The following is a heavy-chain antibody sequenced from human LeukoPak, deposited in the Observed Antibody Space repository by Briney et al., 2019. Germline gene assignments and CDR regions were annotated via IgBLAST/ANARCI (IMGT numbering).Heavy chain of an antibody. D-gene: IGHD2-21*02. CDR3: ARDFAYCGGDCPPDY. CDR1: GFTLSSYS. V-gene: IGHV3-21*01. J-gene: IGHJ4*02. Sequence: GGSLRLSCAVSGFTLSSYSLNWVRHAPGKGLQWVPSISSSSSYIYYADSVKGRFTISRDNAKNSLYLQMNSLRAEDTGVYYCARDFAYCGGDCPPDYWGQGTLVTVSS. CDR2: ISSSSSYI.